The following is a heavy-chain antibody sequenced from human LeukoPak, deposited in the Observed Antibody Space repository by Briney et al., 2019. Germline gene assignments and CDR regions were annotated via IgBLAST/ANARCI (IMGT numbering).Heavy chain of an antibody. Sequence: PGGSLRLSCAASWFTVSSNYMSWVRQAPGKGLEWVSYISSSSSYTNYADSVKGRFTISRDNAKNSLYLQMNSLRAEDTAVYYCARSRGLRLGELSPLDYWGQGTLVTVSS. CDR2: ISSSSSYT. CDR1: WFTVSSNY. J-gene: IGHJ4*02. CDR3: ARSRGLRLGELSPLDY. V-gene: IGHV3-11*03. D-gene: IGHD3-16*02.